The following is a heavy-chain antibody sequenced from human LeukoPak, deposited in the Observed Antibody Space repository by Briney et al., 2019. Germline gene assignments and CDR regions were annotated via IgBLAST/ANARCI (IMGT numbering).Heavy chain of an antibody. Sequence: GGSLRLSCVVSGISLSNYAMSWVRQAPGKGLEWVSYISERGGTTTYADSVKGRFTISRDNSLNTMYLQMSSLRAEDTAVFFCAKRGVVIRGILVIGYHQEAYHYDYWGQGVLVTVSS. J-gene: IGHJ4*02. V-gene: IGHV3-23*01. CDR1: GISLSNYA. CDR2: ISERGGTT. D-gene: IGHD3-10*01. CDR3: AKRGVVIRGILVIGYHQEAYHYDY.